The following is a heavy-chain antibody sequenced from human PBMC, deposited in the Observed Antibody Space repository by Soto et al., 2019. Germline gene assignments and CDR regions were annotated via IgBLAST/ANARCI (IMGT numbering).Heavy chain of an antibody. Sequence: GASVKVSCKASGYTFTSYDINWVRQATGQGLEWMGWMNPNSGNTSYAQKFQGRVTMTRNTSISTAYMELSSLRSEDTAVYYCARFRYYGSGSSRILSGYGPYYYGMDVWGQGTTVTVSS. J-gene: IGHJ6*02. CDR2: MNPNSGNT. CDR1: GYTFTSYD. CDR3: ARFRYYGSGSSRILSGYGPYYYGMDV. V-gene: IGHV1-8*01. D-gene: IGHD3-10*01.